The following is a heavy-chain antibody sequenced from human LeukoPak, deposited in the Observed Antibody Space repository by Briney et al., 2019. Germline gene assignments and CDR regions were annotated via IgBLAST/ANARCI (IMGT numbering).Heavy chain of an antibody. CDR3: ARGRYTSTNWFDP. J-gene: IGHJ5*02. Sequence: GGSLRLSCAASGLTFSSYAMHWVRQAPGKGLEWVAVISYDGSNKYHADSVKGRFTISRDNSKNTLYLQMNSLRTEDTAVYYCARGRYTSTNWFDPWGQGTLVTVSS. CDR1: GLTFSSYA. V-gene: IGHV3-30-3*01. D-gene: IGHD1-26*01. CDR2: ISYDGSNK.